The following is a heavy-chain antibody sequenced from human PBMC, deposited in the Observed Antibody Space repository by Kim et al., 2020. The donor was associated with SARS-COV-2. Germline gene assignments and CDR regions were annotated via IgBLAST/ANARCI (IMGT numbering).Heavy chain of an antibody. V-gene: IGHV3-21*01. Sequence: GGSLRLSCAASGFTFSSYSMNWVRQAPGKGLEWVSSISSSSSYIYYADSVKGRFTISRDNAKNSLYLQMNSLRAEDTAVYYCARAGFREDYFDYWGQGTLVTVSS. CDR2: ISSSSSYI. J-gene: IGHJ4*02. CDR1: GFTFSSYS. CDR3: ARAGFREDYFDY. D-gene: IGHD3-10*01.